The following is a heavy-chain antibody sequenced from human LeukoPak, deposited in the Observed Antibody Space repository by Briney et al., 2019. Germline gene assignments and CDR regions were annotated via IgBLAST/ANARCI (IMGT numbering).Heavy chain of an antibody. J-gene: IGHJ4*02. D-gene: IGHD6-19*01. CDR1: GFSFTSYP. CDR3: ARVHTSGQEVEY. Sequence: GGCRRLACAASGFSFTSYPMRCVRQAAGEGREWVSAISDGGGSRYYAHPVKGRFATSRDNSRNTLYVQMNSLRAEDTAVYYCARVHTSGQEVEYWGQGTLVTVSS. CDR2: ISDGGGSR. V-gene: IGHV3-23*01.